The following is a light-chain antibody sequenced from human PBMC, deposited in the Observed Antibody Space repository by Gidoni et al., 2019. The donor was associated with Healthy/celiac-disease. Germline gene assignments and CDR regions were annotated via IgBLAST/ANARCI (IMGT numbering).Light chain of an antibody. CDR2: AAS. CDR3: QQSYSTSPFT. V-gene: IGKV1-39*01. J-gene: IGKJ3*01. CDR1: QSISSY. Sequence: IQMTQSPSSLSASVGDRVTITCRASQSISSYLNWYHQKPGKAPKLLIYAASSLQSGVPSRLSGSGSGTDFILTISSLQPEDFATYYCQQSYSTSPFTFGPGTKVDIK.